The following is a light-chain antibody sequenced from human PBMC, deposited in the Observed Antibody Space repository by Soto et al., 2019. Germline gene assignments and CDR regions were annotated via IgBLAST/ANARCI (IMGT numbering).Light chain of an antibody. J-gene: IGKJ5*01. CDR3: QHRSNWPPG. Sequence: IVLTQSPGTLSLSPGERATLSWGASQSVSSNYLSWYQQKTGQAPRLVIYGASSRLPGIPDRFSGSGSGTDFTLTISSLAHEDFAVYYCQHRSNWPPGFGQGTRLEIK. CDR2: GAS. CDR1: QSVSSNY. V-gene: IGKV3D-20*02.